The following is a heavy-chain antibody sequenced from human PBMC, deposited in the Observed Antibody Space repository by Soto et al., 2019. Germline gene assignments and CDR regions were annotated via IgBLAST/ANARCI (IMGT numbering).Heavy chain of an antibody. D-gene: IGHD2-21*02. Sequence: SETLSLTCTVSGGSISSYYWSWIRQPPGKRLEYIGYIHHSGRTTYNPFLKSRVTISVDASKNQFSLRLNSVNAADTAVYYCARVCGGDCNYVMDFWGQGTTVTVSS. CDR2: IHHSGRT. CDR3: ARVCGGDCNYVMDF. J-gene: IGHJ6*02. V-gene: IGHV4-59*08. CDR1: GGSISSYY.